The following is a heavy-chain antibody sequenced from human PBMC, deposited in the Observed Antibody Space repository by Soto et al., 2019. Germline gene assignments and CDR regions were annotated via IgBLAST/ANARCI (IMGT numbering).Heavy chain of an antibody. CDR2: VTGNGGRT. CDR1: GFTFSSYA. V-gene: IGHV3-23*01. CDR3: ARSGWVITPRSLFDY. J-gene: IGHJ4*02. Sequence: GGSLRLSCATSGFTFSSYAMSWVRQAPGKGLEWVSVVTGNGGRTYYADSVKGRFTISRDNAKNSLYLQMNSLRVEDTAVYYCARSGWVITPRSLFDYWGQGTLVTVSS. D-gene: IGHD2-21*01.